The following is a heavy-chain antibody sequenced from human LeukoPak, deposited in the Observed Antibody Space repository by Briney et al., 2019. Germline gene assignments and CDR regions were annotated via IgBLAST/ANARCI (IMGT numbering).Heavy chain of an antibody. V-gene: IGHV1-2*02. CDR1: GYTFTGYY. D-gene: IGHD5-24*01. J-gene: IGHJ3*02. CDR3: ARESLQMHMASDAFDI. Sequence: ASVKVSYKASGYTFTGYYMHWVRQAPGQGLEWMGWINPNSGDTNYAQKFLGRVTMTRDTSISTAYMELSTLRSDDTAVYYCARESLQMHMASDAFDIWGQGTMVTVSP. CDR2: INPNSGDT.